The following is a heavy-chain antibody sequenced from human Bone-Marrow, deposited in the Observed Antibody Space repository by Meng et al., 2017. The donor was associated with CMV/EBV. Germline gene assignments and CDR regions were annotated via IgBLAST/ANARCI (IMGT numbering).Heavy chain of an antibody. CDR3: ARVDAITMVRGVPDY. CDR1: GGSFSSYY. D-gene: IGHD3-10*01. V-gene: IGHV4-59*12. J-gene: IGHJ4*02. Sequence: GSLRLSCTVSGGSFSSYYWSWIRQPPGKGLEWIGSIYYSGSTYYNPSLKSRVTISVDTSKNQFSLKLSSVTAADTAVYYCARVDAITMVRGVPDYWGQGTLVTVSS. CDR2: IYYSGST.